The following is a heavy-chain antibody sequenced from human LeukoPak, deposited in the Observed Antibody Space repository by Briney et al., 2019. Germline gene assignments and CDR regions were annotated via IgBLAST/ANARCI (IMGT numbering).Heavy chain of an antibody. V-gene: IGHV4-39*01. CDR3: ARVISSGWDY. CDR1: GGSISGRRYY. D-gene: IGHD6-19*01. CDR2: IHYDGAT. J-gene: IGHJ4*02. Sequence: SETLSLTCSVSGGSISGRRYYWGWIRQPPGRGLEWIGSIHYDGATYYNPSLKSRVTMSVDTSKNQVSLKLRSGTAADTAVYYCARVISSGWDYWGQGTLVTVSS.